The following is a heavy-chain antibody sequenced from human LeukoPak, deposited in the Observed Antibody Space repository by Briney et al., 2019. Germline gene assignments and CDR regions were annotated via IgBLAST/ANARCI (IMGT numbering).Heavy chain of an antibody. CDR3: AKDGTYCGGDCYQDYFDY. D-gene: IGHD2-21*02. J-gene: IGHJ4*02. Sequence: GGSLRLSCAASGFTFSSYWMHWVRQAPGKGLVWVSRINSDGSSTSYADSVKGRFTISRDNAKNTLYLQMNSLRAEDTAVYYCAKDGTYCGGDCYQDYFDYWGQGTLVTVSS. CDR1: GFTFSSYW. CDR2: INSDGSST. V-gene: IGHV3-74*01.